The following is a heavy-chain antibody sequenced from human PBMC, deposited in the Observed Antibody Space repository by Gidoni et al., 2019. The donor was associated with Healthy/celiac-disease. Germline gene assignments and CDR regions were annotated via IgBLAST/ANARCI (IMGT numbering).Heavy chain of an antibody. CDR1: GFTFSSYG. V-gene: IGHV3-30*18. Sequence: QVQLVESGGGVGQPGRSLSLYCAASGFTFSSYGMHWVRQAPGKGLEWVAVIYDDGSNKYYADSVKGRFTISRDNSKNTLYLQMNSLGSEDTAVYYCAKDSPIGDSSGYLDPLYYFDYWGQGTLVTVSS. D-gene: IGHD3-22*01. J-gene: IGHJ4*02. CDR2: IYDDGSNK. CDR3: AKDSPIGDSSGYLDPLYYFDY.